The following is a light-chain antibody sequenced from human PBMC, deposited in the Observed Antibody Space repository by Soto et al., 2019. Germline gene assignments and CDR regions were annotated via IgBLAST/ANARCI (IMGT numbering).Light chain of an antibody. Sequence: EIVLTQSPGTLSLSPGARATLSCRASQSVSTNFLAWYQQKPGQAPRLLIYGASTRATGIPDRFSGSGSGTDFTLTIRRLEPEDFAVYYCQQYGRTSWTFGQGPKVEIK. CDR2: GAS. V-gene: IGKV3-20*01. J-gene: IGKJ1*01. CDR1: QSVSTNF. CDR3: QQYGRTSWT.